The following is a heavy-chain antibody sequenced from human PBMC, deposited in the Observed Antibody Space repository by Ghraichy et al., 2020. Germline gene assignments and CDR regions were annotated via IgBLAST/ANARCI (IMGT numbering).Heavy chain of an antibody. CDR2: INPNSGGT. V-gene: IGHV1-2*02. D-gene: IGHD5-12*01. CDR3: ARDLTVWLRFAFDY. J-gene: IGHJ4*02. Sequence: ASVKVSCKASGYTFTGYYMHWVRQAPGQGLEWMGWINPNSGGTNYAQKFQGRVTMTRDTSISTAYMELSRLRSDDTAVYYCARDLTVWLRFAFDYWGQGTLVTVSS. CDR1: GYTFTGYY.